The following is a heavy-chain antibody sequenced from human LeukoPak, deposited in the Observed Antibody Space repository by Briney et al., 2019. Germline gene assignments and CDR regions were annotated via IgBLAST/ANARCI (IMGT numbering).Heavy chain of an antibody. CDR2: IIPIFGTA. CDR3: ARDNTGTTADY. Sequence: GASVKVSCKASGGTFSSYAVSWVRQAPGQGLEWMGGIIPIFGTANYAQKFQGRVTITADESTSTAYMELSSLRSEDTAVYYCARDNTGTTADYWGQGTLVTVSS. D-gene: IGHD1-1*01. V-gene: IGHV1-69*13. CDR1: GGTFSSYA. J-gene: IGHJ4*02.